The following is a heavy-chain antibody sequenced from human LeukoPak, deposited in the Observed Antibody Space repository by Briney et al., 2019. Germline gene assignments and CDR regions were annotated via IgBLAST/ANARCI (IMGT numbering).Heavy chain of an antibody. Sequence: GGSLRLSCAASGFTFDDYAMHWVRQAPGKGLEWVSGISWNSGSIGYADSVKGRFTISRDNAKNSLYLQMNSLRAEDTALYYCAKGQSGSYPLPYMDVWGKGTTVTISS. CDR2: ISWNSGSI. CDR3: AKGQSGSYPLPYMDV. CDR1: GFTFDDYA. J-gene: IGHJ6*03. V-gene: IGHV3-9*01. D-gene: IGHD3-10*01.